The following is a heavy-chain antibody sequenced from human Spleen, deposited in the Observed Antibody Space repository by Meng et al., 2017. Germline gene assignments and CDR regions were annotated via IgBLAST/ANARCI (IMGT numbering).Heavy chain of an antibody. CDR2: IYPSGTT. CDR3: AGGSLTVTTENINY. J-gene: IGHJ4*02. V-gene: IGHV4-4*02. CDR1: GDSISNTNW. Sequence: LQESRPGLVQPSGTPSLTSAVSGDSISNTNWWTWVRRPPGKGLEWIGEIYPSGTTDFNPSLKSRVTISVDRANNQFSLKLSSVTAADTAVYYCAGGSLTVTTENINYWGQGTLVTVSS. D-gene: IGHD4-17*01.